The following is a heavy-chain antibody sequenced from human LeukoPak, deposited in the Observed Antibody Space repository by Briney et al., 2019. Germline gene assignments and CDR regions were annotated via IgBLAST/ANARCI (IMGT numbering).Heavy chain of an antibody. CDR1: GFTFRTYS. D-gene: IGHD6-19*01. J-gene: IGHJ4*02. CDR3: TKDVVPDSGWDLDY. Sequence: GWSLRLSCAASGFTFRTYSMTWVRQGPGKGLEWVSSIYPNGGSTFYADSVKGRFTISRDNSKNTLYLQMSSLRTEDTAIYYCTKDVVPDSGWDLDYWGQGTLVTVSS. CDR2: IYPNGGST. V-gene: IGHV3-23*01.